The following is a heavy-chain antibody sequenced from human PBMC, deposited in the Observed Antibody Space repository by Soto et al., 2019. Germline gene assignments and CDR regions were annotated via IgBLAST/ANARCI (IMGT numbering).Heavy chain of an antibody. J-gene: IGHJ6*03. CDR3: AAGVVPAAIHYYYYMDV. CDR1: GGTFSSYT. D-gene: IGHD2-2*01. Sequence: QVQLVQSGAEVKKPGSSVKVSCKASGGTFSSYTISWVRQAPGPGLEWMGRIIPILGIANYAQKFQGRVTITADKSTSTAYMELSSLRSEDTAVYYCAAGVVPAAIHYYYYMDVWGKGTTVTVSS. V-gene: IGHV1-69*02. CDR2: IIPILGIA.